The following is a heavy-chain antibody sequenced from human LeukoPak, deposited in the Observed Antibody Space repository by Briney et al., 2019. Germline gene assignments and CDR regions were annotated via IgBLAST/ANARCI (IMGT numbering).Heavy chain of an antibody. CDR3: ARIGTASRLNWFDP. J-gene: IGHJ5*02. V-gene: IGHV4-31*03. CDR2: IYYDGST. Sequence: PSQTLSLTCSVSGDFIDSGGYYWSWIRQHPGRGLEWLGHIYYDGSTYQNPSLKSRIIISVDTSKNQFSLNVSSVTAADTAVYFCARIGTASRLNWFDPWGQGTLVTVSS. CDR1: GDFIDSGGYY. D-gene: IGHD6-6*01.